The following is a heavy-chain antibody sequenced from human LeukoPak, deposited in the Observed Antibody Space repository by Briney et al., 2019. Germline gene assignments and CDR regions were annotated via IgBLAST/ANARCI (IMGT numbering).Heavy chain of an antibody. V-gene: IGHV3-15*01. J-gene: IGHJ4*02. CDR2: IKSKTDGGTT. CDR1: GFTFSNAW. CDR3: TTANNWNYGLDY. D-gene: IGHD1-7*01. Sequence: GGSLRLSRAASGFTFSNAWMSWVRQAPGKGLEWVGRIKSKTDGGTTDYAAPVKGRFTISRDDSKNTLYLQMNSLKTEDTAVYYCTTANNWNYGLDYWGQGTLVTVSS.